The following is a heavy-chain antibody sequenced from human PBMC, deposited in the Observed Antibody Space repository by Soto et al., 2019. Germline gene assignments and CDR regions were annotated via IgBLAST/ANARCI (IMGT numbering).Heavy chain of an antibody. Sequence: GASVKVSCKVSGYTLTELSMHWVRQAPGKGLDGMGGFDPEDGETIYAQKFQGRVTMTEDTSTDTAYMELSSLRSEDTAVYYCATVPRSYYYYGMDVWGQGTTVTVSS. V-gene: IGHV1-24*01. CDR2: FDPEDGET. CDR1: GYTLTELS. J-gene: IGHJ6*02. CDR3: ATVPRSYYYYGMDV.